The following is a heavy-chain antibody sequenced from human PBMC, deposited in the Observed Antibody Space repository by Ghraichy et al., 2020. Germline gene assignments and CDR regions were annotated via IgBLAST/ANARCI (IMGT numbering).Heavy chain of an antibody. CDR2: MNPHSGNT. CDR3: ARVSPSQYSVPVFDL. V-gene: IGHV1-8*01. Sequence: ASVKVSCKASEYIFTNYEMNWLRQATGQKPEWMGWMNPHSGNTGYAQKFQGRITMTWNSSISTAYMELSRLRSEDTAIYYCARVSPSQYSVPVFDLWGQGTLVHVSS. CDR1: EYIFTNYE. J-gene: IGHJ4*02. D-gene: IGHD5/OR15-5a*01.